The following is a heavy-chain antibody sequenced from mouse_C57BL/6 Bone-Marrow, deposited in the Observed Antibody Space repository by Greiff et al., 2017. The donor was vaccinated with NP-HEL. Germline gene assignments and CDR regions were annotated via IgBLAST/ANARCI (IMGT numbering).Heavy chain of an antibody. Sequence: QVQLQQPFAELVKEGASVKLSCKALGYRGASDGDQLLGGVPGQGLEWIGMIAPRSGGTNYNEKFKSKATLTVDKSSSTAYMQLSSLTSEDSAVYNCARAGGRSYPSYFDVWGTGTTVTVSS. CDR2: IAPRSGGT. CDR3: ARAGGRSYPSYFDV. J-gene: IGHJ1*03. CDR1: GYRGASDG. V-gene: IGHV1-64*01. D-gene: IGHD1-1*01.